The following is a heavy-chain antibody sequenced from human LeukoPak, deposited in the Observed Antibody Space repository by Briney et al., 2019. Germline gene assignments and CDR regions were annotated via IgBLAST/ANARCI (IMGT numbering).Heavy chain of an antibody. D-gene: IGHD2-21*01. V-gene: IGHV3-48*03. CDR1: GFTFSSYE. J-gene: IGHJ4*02. Sequence: GGSLRLSCAASGFTFSSYEMNWVRQAPGEGLEWVSYISTSGDTIYYADSVKGRFTISRDNAKNPLYLQMNSLRAEDTAVYRCARDEIYGGVDYWGQGTLVTVSS. CDR3: ARDEIYGGVDY. CDR2: ISTSGDTI.